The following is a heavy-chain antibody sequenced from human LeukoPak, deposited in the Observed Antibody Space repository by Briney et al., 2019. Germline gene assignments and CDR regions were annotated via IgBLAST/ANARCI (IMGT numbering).Heavy chain of an antibody. CDR1: GGSFSGYF. J-gene: IGHJ6*02. D-gene: IGHD2-8*01. Sequence: SETLSLTCAVYGGSFSGYFWSWIRQPPKKGLEWIGEINHSGSTNYNPSLKSRVTISVDTSKNQFSLKVRSVTAADTAVYYCARGHVGSYAYYYYYGMDVWGQGTTVTVSS. CDR2: INHSGST. V-gene: IGHV4-34*01. CDR3: ARGHVGSYAYYYYYGMDV.